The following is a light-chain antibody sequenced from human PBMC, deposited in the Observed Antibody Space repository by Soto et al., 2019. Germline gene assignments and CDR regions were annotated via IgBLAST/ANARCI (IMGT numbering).Light chain of an antibody. CDR1: TYDVENSDY. J-gene: IGLJ1*01. Sequence: QSALIQPPSVSDSPGQSVTISSTGTTYDVENSDYVSWYRDQPGTFPKPMISNVNLQPSRVPDRFSASKSGNTASMTISGLQAEDAAEAVPLNVFETGTKLTVL. CDR2: NVN. CDR3: LNV. V-gene: IGLV2-18*01.